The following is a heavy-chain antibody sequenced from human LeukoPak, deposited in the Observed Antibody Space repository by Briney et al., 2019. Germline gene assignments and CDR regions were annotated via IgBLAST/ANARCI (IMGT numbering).Heavy chain of an antibody. CDR1: GFTSTGYV. CDR2: IWYVGTNK. V-gene: IGHV3-30*02. J-gene: IGHJ4*02. D-gene: IGHD1-26*01. CDR3: AKDGGSFGVDY. Sequence: GGALRLSRAASGFTSTGYVMHWVRQAPGRGGEGVAFIWYVGTNKYYADSVRGGVTLSRESYPTTLSLQINSLRTEDTAVYYCAKDGGSFGVDYWGQGTLITVSS.